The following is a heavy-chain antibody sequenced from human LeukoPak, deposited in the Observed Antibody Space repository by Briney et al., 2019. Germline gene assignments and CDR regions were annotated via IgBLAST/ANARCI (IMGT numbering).Heavy chain of an antibody. CDR1: GYSFTSYW. CDR2: IYPGDSDT. D-gene: IGHD3-3*01. V-gene: IGHV5-51*01. Sequence: GESLKISCKGSGYSFTSYWIGWVRQMPGKGLEWMGIIYPGDSDTRYSPSFQGQVTISADKSISTAYLQWSSLKASDTAMYYCARLSYDFWSGYHLDYWGQGTLVTVSS. CDR3: ARLSYDFWSGYHLDY. J-gene: IGHJ4*02.